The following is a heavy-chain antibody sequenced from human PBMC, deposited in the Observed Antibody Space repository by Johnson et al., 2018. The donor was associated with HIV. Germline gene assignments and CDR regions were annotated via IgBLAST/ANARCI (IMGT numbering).Heavy chain of an antibody. CDR3: ASDGPRGSYGALDI. CDR2: ISGSGGRK. Sequence: MQLVESGGGLVQPGGSLRLSCAASGFTFSSYAMSCVRQAPGQGLAWVSAISGSGGRKYYADYVKGRFPISRDHSKNTLYLQMTSLRAEATALYYCASDGPRGSYGALDIWGQGTMVTVSS. V-gene: IGHV3-23*04. CDR1: GFTFSSYA. D-gene: IGHD1-26*01. J-gene: IGHJ3*02.